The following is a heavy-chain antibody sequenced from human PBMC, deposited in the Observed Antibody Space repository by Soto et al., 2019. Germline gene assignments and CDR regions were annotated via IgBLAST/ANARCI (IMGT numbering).Heavy chain of an antibody. D-gene: IGHD3-9*01. J-gene: IGHJ6*02. Sequence: ASVQVSCKASGYTFTSYGISWVRQAPGQGLEGMGWISAYNGNTNYAQKLQGRVTMTTDTSTSTAYMELRSLRSDDTAVYYCARGETRYVEYYYYGMDVWGQGTTVTVSS. CDR2: ISAYNGNT. V-gene: IGHV1-18*01. CDR1: GYTFTSYG. CDR3: ARGETRYVEYYYYGMDV.